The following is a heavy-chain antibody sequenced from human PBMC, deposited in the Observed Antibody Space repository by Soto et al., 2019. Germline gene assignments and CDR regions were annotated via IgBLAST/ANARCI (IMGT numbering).Heavy chain of an antibody. V-gene: IGHV3-7*04. Sequence: GGSLRLSCAASGFTFSSYWMSWVRQAPGKGLEWVANIKQDGSEKYYVDSVKGRFTISRDNAKNSLYLQMNSLRAEDTAVYYCARGYCSGGSCYGGGYGYYYYYYMDVRGKGTTVTVSS. CDR3: ARGYCSGGSCYGGGYGYYYYYYMDV. J-gene: IGHJ6*03. CDR1: GFTFSSYW. CDR2: IKQDGSEK. D-gene: IGHD2-15*01.